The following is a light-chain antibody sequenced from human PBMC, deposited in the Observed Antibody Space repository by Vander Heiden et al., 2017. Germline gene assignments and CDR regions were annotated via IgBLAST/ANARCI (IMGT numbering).Light chain of an antibody. CDR1: QGISSY. V-gene: IGKV1-9*01. Sequence: DIQLTQSPSFLSASVGDRVTITCRASQGISSYLAWYQQKPGKAPKLLIYAASTLQSGVPSRFSGSGSGTEFTLTISSLQPEDFATCYCQQRSITFGQGTRLEIK. CDR2: AAS. CDR3: QQRSIT. J-gene: IGKJ5*01.